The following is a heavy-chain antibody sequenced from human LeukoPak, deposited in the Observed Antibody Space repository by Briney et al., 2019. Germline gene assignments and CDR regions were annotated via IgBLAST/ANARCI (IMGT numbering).Heavy chain of an antibody. V-gene: IGHV3-30*04. D-gene: IGHD3-10*01. CDR2: ISFDGINK. CDR3: ARAGNYYGSGSYYTKIDS. J-gene: IGHJ4*02. CDR1: GFTFSSDA. Sequence: PGRSLRLSCAASGFTFSSDAMHWVRQDPDKGLEWVALISFDGINKYYADSVKGRFTISRDNSKNTLYLQMDSLRAEDTAVYYCARAGNYYGSGSYYTKIDSWGQGTLVTVSS.